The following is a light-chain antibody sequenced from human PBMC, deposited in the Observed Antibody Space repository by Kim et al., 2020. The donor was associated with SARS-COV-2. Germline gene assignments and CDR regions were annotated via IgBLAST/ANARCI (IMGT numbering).Light chain of an antibody. CDR1: QSVLYSSNNKNF. CDR2: WAS. J-gene: IGKJ1*01. Sequence: DIVMTQSPDSLAVSLGERATINCKSSQSVLYSSNNKNFLAWYQLKAGQPPNLLIYWASTRQSGVPDRFSGSGSGTDFTLTISSLQADDVAVYYCQQYFTTPRTFGQGTKVDIK. CDR3: QQYFTTPRT. V-gene: IGKV4-1*01.